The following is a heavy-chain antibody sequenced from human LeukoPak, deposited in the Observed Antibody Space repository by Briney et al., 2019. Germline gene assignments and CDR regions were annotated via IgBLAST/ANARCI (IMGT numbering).Heavy chain of an antibody. D-gene: IGHD3-3*01. V-gene: IGHV3-48*01. CDR3: ARVFSERGGGFWYYYMDV. CDR2: ISSSSSTI. J-gene: IGHJ6*03. CDR1: GFTFSSYS. Sequence: PGGSLRLSCAASGFTFSSYSMNWVRQAPGKGLEWVSYISSSSSTIYYADSVKGRFTISRDNAKNSLYLQMNSLRAEGTAVYYCARVFSERGGGFWYYYMDVWGKGTTVTVSS.